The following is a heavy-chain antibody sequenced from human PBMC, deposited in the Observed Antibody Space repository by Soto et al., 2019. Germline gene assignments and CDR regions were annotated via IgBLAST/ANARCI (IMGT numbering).Heavy chain of an antibody. CDR2: ISYDGSNK. CDR3: ARDRSQLAYFDY. D-gene: IGHD6-6*01. J-gene: IGHJ4*02. Sequence: GSLRLSCAASGFTFSSYAMHWVRQAPGKGLEWVAVISYDGSNKYYADSVKGRFTISRDNSKNTLYLQMNSLRAEDTAVYYCARDRSQLAYFDYWGQGTLVTVSS. V-gene: IGHV3-30-3*01. CDR1: GFTFSSYA.